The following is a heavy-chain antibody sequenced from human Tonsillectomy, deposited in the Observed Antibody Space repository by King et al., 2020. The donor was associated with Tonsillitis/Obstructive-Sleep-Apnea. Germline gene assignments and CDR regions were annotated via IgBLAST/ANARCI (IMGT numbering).Heavy chain of an antibody. CDR3: AKDWGDIAARPRHFDY. V-gene: IGHV3-23*04. J-gene: IGHJ4*02. CDR1: GFTFSSYA. D-gene: IGHD6-6*01. Sequence: EVQLVESGGGLVQPGGSLRLSCAASGFTFSSYAMSWVRQAPGKGLEWVSAISGSGGSTYYADSVKGRFTICRDNSKNTLYLQMNSLRAEDTAVYYCAKDWGDIAARPRHFDYWGQGTLVTVSS. CDR2: ISGSGGST.